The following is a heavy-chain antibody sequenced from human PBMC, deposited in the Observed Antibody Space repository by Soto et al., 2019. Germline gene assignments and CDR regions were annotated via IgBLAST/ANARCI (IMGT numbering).Heavy chain of an antibody. D-gene: IGHD3-22*01. CDR3: AKGSPVGSYYGSSGFEY. Sequence: GGSLRLSCAASGFTVSSNYAMNWVRQAPGKGLEWVSVISGSGGSTYYADSVKGRFTISRDNSKNTLDLQMNSLRAEDTAVYYCAKGSPVGSYYGSSGFEYWGQGTLVTVSS. J-gene: IGHJ4*02. V-gene: IGHV3-23*01. CDR2: ISGSGGST. CDR1: GFTVSSNYA.